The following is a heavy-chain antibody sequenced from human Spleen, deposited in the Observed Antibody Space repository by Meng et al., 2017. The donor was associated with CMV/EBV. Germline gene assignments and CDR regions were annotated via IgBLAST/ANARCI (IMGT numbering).Heavy chain of an antibody. D-gene: IGHD6-13*01. V-gene: IGHV1-69*10. J-gene: IGHJ4*02. CDR3: ARGARSSSWYYFDY. CDR1: GGTFSSYA. CDR2: IIPILGIA. Sequence: SVKVSCKASGGTFSSYAINWVRQAPGQGLEWMGGIIPILGIANYAQKFQGRVTITADKSTSTAYMELSSLRSEDTAVYYCARGARSSSWYYFDYWGQGTLVTVSS.